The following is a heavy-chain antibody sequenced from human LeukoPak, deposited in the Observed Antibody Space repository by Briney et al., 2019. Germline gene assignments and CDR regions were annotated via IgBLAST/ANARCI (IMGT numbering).Heavy chain of an antibody. J-gene: IGHJ4*02. CDR1: GGSFSGYY. D-gene: IGHD1-1*01. CDR3: ARVNINNWHSCDY. V-gene: IGHV4-34*01. CDR2: INHSGST. Sequence: ASETLSLTCAVYGGSFSGYYWSWIRQPPGKGLEWIGEINHSGSTNYNPSLKGRVTISVDTSKNQFSLKLSSVTAADTAVYYCARVNINNWHSCDYWGQGTLVTVSS.